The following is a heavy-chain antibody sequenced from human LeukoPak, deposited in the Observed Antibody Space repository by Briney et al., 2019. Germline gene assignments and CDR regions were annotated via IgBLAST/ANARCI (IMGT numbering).Heavy chain of an antibody. D-gene: IGHD6-13*01. V-gene: IGHV3-21*01. CDR3: ARERGSSSWMTFDY. CDR1: GFTFSSYS. J-gene: IGHJ4*02. Sequence: TGGSLRLSCAASGFTFSSYSMNWVRQAPGKGLEWVSSISSSSSYIYYADSVKGRFTISRDNAKNSLYLQMNSLRAEDTAVYYCARERGSSSWMTFDYWGQGTLVTVSS. CDR2: ISSSSSYI.